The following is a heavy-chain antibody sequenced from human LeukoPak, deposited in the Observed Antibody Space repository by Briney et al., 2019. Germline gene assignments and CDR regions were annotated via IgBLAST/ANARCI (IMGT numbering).Heavy chain of an antibody. D-gene: IGHD4-17*01. CDR2: IYYSGST. V-gene: IGHV4-39*07. J-gene: IGHJ4*02. CDR1: GGSISSSSYY. Sequence: SETLSLTCTVSGGSISSSSYYWGWIRQPPGKGLEWIVTIYYSGSTYYNPSLKSRVTISVDTSKNQFSLKLSSVTAADTAVYYCARVRYYFDYWGQGTLVTVSS. CDR3: ARVRYYFDY.